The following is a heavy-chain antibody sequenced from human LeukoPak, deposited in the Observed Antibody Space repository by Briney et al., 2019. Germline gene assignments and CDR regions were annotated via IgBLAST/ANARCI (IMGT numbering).Heavy chain of an antibody. CDR2: IYTSGST. CDR3: ARDLIAAAGDAFDI. Sequence: SETLSLTCTVSGGSISSYYWSWIRQPAGKGLEWIGRIYTSGSTNYNPSLKSRVTISVDTSKNQFSLKLSSVTAADTAVYYCARDLIAAAGDAFDIWGQGTMVTVSS. V-gene: IGHV4-4*07. J-gene: IGHJ3*02. CDR1: GGSISSYY. D-gene: IGHD6-13*01.